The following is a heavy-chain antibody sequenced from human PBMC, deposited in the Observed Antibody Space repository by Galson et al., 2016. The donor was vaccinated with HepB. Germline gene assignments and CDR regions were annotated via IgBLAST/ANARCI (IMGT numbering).Heavy chain of an antibody. CDR1: GFTFSTYA. CDR2: ISFDGSNK. CDR3: ARDRRVGPTPTSLNY. Sequence: SLRLSCAASGFTFSTYAIHWVRQAPGKGLEWVAVISFDGSNKYYADSVRGRFTISGDNSKNTLYLQMNSLRAEDTALYYCARDRRVGPTPTSLNYWGQGTLVTVSS. D-gene: IGHD1-26*01. J-gene: IGHJ4*02. V-gene: IGHV3-30*04.